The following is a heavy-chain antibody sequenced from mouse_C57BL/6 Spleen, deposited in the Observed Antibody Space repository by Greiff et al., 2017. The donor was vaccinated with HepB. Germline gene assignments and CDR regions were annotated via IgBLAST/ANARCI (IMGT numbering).Heavy chain of an antibody. CDR3: ARTRGNSSGYSDY. CDR1: GYAFTNYL. Sequence: VQLQQSGAELVRPGTSVKVSCKASGYAFTNYLIEWVKQRPGQGLEWIGVINPGSGGTNYNEKFKGKATLTADKSSSTAYMQLSSLTSEDSAVYFCARTRGNSSGYSDYWGQGTTLTVSS. D-gene: IGHD3-2*02. CDR2: INPGSGGT. V-gene: IGHV1-54*01. J-gene: IGHJ2*01.